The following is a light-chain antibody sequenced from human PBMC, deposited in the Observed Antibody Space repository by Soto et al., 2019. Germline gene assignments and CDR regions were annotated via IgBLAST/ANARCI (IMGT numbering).Light chain of an antibody. Sequence: EIVLTQSPGTLSLSPGERATLSCRASQSVSGSYLAWYQQKPGQAPRLLIYGASSRATGIPDRFSGSGSGTDFTLTITRLEPEDFAVYYCQQYITSASAWTFGQGTKVEIK. CDR2: GAS. CDR3: QQYITSASAWT. CDR1: QSVSGSY. V-gene: IGKV3-20*01. J-gene: IGKJ1*01.